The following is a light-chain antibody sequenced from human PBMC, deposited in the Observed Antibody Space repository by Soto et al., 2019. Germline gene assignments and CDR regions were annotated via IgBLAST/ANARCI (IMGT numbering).Light chain of an antibody. Sequence: QSVLTQPASVSGSPGQSITISCTGTRSDVGRYNYVSWYQHHPGKAPKVIIYEGIKRPSGVSNRFSGSNSGSTASLTISGLQAEDEADYYCCSYVGATTYVFGTGTKLTV. J-gene: IGLJ1*01. CDR2: EGI. CDR1: RSDVGRYNY. CDR3: CSYVGATTYV. V-gene: IGLV2-23*01.